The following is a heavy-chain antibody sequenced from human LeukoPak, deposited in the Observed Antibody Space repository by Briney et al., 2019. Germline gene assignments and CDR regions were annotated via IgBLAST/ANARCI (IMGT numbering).Heavy chain of an antibody. J-gene: IGHJ2*01. Sequence: ASVKVSCKASGYTLNAYYLHWVRQALGQGREWMGWINPNSGDTKYAQKFQGRVTMTGDTSISTAYMELSRLRFDDTAVYYCAILRLSTGLWWFFDLWGRGTLVTVSS. CDR2: INPNSGDT. CDR3: AILRLSTGLWWFFDL. CDR1: GYTLNAYY. D-gene: IGHD2-8*02. V-gene: IGHV1-2*02.